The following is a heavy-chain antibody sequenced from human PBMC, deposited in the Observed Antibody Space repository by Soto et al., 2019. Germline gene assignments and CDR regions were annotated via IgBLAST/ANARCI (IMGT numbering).Heavy chain of an antibody. CDR3: ARSSITLVRGADYTMDV. Sequence: QVQLVQSGAEVKKPGSSVKVSCKASGGTFSSYAISWVRQAPGQGLEWMGGIIPIFGTANYAQKFQDRVTITADESTSTAYMELNSLRSEDTAVYYCARSSITLVRGADYTMDVWGQGTTVTVSS. J-gene: IGHJ6*02. CDR2: IIPIFGTA. V-gene: IGHV1-69*01. D-gene: IGHD3-10*01. CDR1: GGTFSSYA.